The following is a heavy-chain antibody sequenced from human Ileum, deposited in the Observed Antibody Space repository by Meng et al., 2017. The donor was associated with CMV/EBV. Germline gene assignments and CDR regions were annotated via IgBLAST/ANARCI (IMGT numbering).Heavy chain of an antibody. CDR2: TSDGTNE. J-gene: IGHJ4*02. CDR1: GFTFSDFA. D-gene: IGHD6-13*01. CDR3: VRDGDFSTWPLDY. V-gene: IGHV3-30*04. Sequence: VQLVVSGXGVVQPGRSLRLSLVASGFTFSDFAMHWVRQAPGKGLEWVASTSDGTNEYYADSVKGRFTISRDNSKNTLSLQMNSLRVEDTAVYYCVRDGDFSTWPLDYWGQGTLVTVSS.